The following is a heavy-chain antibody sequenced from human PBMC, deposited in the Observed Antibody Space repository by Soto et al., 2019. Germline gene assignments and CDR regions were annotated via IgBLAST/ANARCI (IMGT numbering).Heavy chain of an antibody. J-gene: IGHJ4*02. CDR1: GGTFSSYA. CDR2: IIPIFGTA. Sequence: SVKVSCKASGGTFSSYAISWVRQAPGQGLEWMGGIIPIFGTANYAQKFQGRVTITADESTSTAYMELSSLRSEDTAVYYCAREPSMTTVTTPNDYWGQGTLVTVSS. D-gene: IGHD4-17*01. V-gene: IGHV1-69*13. CDR3: AREPSMTTVTTPNDY.